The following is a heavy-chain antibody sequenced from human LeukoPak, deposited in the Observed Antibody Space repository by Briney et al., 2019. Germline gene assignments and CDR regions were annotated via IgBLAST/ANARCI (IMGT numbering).Heavy chain of an antibody. CDR3: ARVGTWELQRVFDF. V-gene: IGHV3-7*01. D-gene: IGHD1-26*01. J-gene: IGHJ4*02. CDR1: GFAFSDHW. CDR2: INREGNEK. Sequence: GGSLRLSCATFGFAFSDHWMTWVRQVPGKGLEWVANINREGNEKYYVDSVKGRFTISGDNAKNSVDLQMDSLRVEDTAVYYCARVGTWELQRVFDFWGQGTLVTVSS.